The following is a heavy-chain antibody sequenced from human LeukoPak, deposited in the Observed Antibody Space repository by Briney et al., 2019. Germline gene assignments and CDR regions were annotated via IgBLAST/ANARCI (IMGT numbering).Heavy chain of an antibody. CDR3: AKDLHSSASCY. CDR2: IEYDGSDK. V-gene: IGHV3-30*02. Sequence: GGSLRLSCAASGFTFSQNGMHWVRQAPGKGLEWMAFIEYDGSDKYFADSVKGRFTNSRDNSKNMLYLQMNSLRAEDTALYYCAKDLHSSASCYWGQGALVTVSS. CDR1: GFTFSQNG. D-gene: IGHD3-22*01. J-gene: IGHJ4*02.